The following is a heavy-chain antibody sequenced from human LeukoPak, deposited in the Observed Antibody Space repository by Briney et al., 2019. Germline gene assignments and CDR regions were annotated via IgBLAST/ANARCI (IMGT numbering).Heavy chain of an antibody. V-gene: IGHV3-23*01. CDR1: GFTFSSYA. D-gene: IGHD2-21*02. Sequence: PGGSLRLSCAASGFTFSSYAMSWVRQAPGKGLEWVSAISGSGGSTYYADSVKGRFTISRDNSKNTLYLQMNSLRAEDTAVYYRAKPPLDCGGDCYDVFDYWGQGTLVTVSS. CDR2: ISGSGGST. CDR3: AKPPLDCGGDCYDVFDY. J-gene: IGHJ4*02.